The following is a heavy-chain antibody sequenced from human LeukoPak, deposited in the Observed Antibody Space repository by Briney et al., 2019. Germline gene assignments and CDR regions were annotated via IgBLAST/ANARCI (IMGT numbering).Heavy chain of an antibody. CDR1: GGSFSGYY. V-gene: IGHV4-34*01. J-gene: IGHJ3*02. CDR3: ARGREDIVVVPASAFDI. Sequence: KPSETLSLTCAVYGGSFSGYYWSWIRQPPGKGLEWIGEINHSGSTNYNPSLKSRVTVSVDTSKNQFSLKLSSVTAADTAVYYCARGREDIVVVPASAFDIWGQGTMVTVSS. CDR2: INHSGST. D-gene: IGHD2-2*01.